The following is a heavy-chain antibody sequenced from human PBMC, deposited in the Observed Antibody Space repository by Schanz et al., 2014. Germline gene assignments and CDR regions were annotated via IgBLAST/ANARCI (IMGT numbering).Heavy chain of an antibody. CDR1: GFGFDDYA. CDR3: ARGASSGYDFSICCMDV. CDR2: INGSGNAT. J-gene: IGHJ6*03. V-gene: IGHV3-23*04. D-gene: IGHD5-12*01. Sequence: VQLVESGGGVVQPGGSLRLYCAASGFGFDDYAMRWVRQAPGKVPEWVAAINGSGNATYYADSVKGRFTISRDNFKNTLFLQMNSLRAEDTAANYCARGASSGYDFSICCMDVWGKGTTVTVSS.